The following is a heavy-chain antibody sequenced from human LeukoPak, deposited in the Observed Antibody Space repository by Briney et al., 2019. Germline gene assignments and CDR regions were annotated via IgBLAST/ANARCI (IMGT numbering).Heavy chain of an antibody. J-gene: IGHJ4*02. CDR2: IYYSGST. Sequence: PSETLSLTCTVSGGSISSSSYYWGWIRQPPGKGLEWIGSIYYSGSTYYNPSLKSRVTISVDTSKNQFSLKLSSVTAADTAVYYCARGRSIFGVVIPFDYWGQGTLVTVSS. V-gene: IGHV4-39*01. CDR1: GGSISSSSYY. D-gene: IGHD3-3*01. CDR3: ARGRSIFGVVIPFDY.